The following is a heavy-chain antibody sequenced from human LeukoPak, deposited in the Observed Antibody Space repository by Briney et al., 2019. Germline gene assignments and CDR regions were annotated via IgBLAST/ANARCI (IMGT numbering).Heavy chain of an antibody. CDR1: GFTFDDYA. CDR2: ISWNSGSI. CDR3: AKDLALYSSGWYPGDY. D-gene: IGHD6-19*01. V-gene: IGHV3-9*01. Sequence: PGGSLRLSCAASGFTFDDYAMHWVRQAPGKGLEWVSGISWNSGSIGYADSVKGRFTISRDNSKNTLYLQMNSLRAEDTAVYYCAKDLALYSSGWYPGDYWGQGTLVTVSS. J-gene: IGHJ4*02.